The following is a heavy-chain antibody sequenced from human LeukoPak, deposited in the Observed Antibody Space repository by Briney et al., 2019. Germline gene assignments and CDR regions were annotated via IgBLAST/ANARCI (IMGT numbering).Heavy chain of an antibody. CDR1: GYSISSGYY. CDR3: ARGLPGGQLSRYDY. V-gene: IGHV4-38-2*02. D-gene: IGHD6-13*01. CDR2: IYQGGKT. J-gene: IGHJ4*02. Sequence: SETLSLTCSVSGYSISSGYYWGWIRQPPGKGLEWMGIIYQGGKTYCNPSLESRVTISVDTSKNQFSLKMNSMTAADTAMYYCARGLPGGQLSRYDYWGRGTLVTVSS.